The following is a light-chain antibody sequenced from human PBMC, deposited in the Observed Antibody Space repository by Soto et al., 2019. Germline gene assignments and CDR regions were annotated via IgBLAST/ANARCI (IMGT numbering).Light chain of an antibody. CDR1: SSDVGHSNF. CDR3: NAQADNGKHV. V-gene: IGLV2-8*01. CDR2: EVS. Sequence: QSALTQPPSASGSPGQSVTISCTGSSSDVGHSNFVSWYQQHPGKGPKLIIYEVSKRPSGVPDRFSGSKPGNTASLSVSGLQDEDEADYFCNAQADNGKHVFGTGTKLTVL. J-gene: IGLJ1*01.